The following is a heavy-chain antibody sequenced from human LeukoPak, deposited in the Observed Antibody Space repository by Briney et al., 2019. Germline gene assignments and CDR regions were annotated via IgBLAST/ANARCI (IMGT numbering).Heavy chain of an antibody. D-gene: IGHD1-26*01. CDR2: ISSSGSTI. Sequence: PGGSLRLSCAASGFTFSSYEMNWVRQAPGKGLEWVSYISSSGSTIYYADSAKGRFTISRDNAKNSLYLQMNSLRAEDTAVYYCARDEWGDAFDIWGQGTMVTVFS. CDR3: ARDEWGDAFDI. CDR1: GFTFSSYE. V-gene: IGHV3-48*03. J-gene: IGHJ3*02.